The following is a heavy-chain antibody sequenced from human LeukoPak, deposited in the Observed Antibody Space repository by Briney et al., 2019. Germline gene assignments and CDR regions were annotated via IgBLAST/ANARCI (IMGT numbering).Heavy chain of an antibody. V-gene: IGHV3-43*02. CDR3: ARESESSGWYDY. CDR2: ISGDGGST. CDR1: GFMFHDYA. J-gene: IGHJ4*02. Sequence: GGSLGLSCAAPGFMFHDYAIHWVRQAPGRGLEWVSLISGDGGSTFYADSVKGRFTISRDNSKNSLYLQMNSLRSDDTALYYCARESESSGWYDYWGQGTLVTVSS. D-gene: IGHD6-19*01.